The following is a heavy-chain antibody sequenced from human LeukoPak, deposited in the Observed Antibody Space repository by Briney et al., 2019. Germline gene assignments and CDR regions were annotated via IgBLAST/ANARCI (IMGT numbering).Heavy chain of an antibody. V-gene: IGHV1-18*01. CDR2: ISAYNGNT. CDR1: GYTFTSYG. J-gene: IGHJ5*02. CDR3: AGATTMVRGVIITNWFDP. D-gene: IGHD3-10*01. Sequence: GASVKVSCKASGYTFTSYGISWVRQAPGQGLEWMGWISAYNGNTNYAQKLQGRVTMTTDTSTSTAYMELRSLRSDDTAVYYCAGATTMVRGVIITNWFDPWGQGTLVTVSS.